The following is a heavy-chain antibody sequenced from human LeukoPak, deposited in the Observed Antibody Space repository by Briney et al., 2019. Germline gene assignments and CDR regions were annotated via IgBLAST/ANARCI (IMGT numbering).Heavy chain of an antibody. D-gene: IGHD6-13*01. J-gene: IGHJ4*02. CDR2: ISSSGSTI. CDR3: ASARIAAAGKDY. V-gene: IGHV3-48*04. CDR1: GFTFSSYS. Sequence: GGSLRLSCAASGFTFSSYSMNWVRQAPGKGLEWVSYISSSGSTIYYADSVKGRFTISRVNAKNSLYLQMNSPRAEDTAVYYCASARIAAAGKDYWGQGTLVTVSS.